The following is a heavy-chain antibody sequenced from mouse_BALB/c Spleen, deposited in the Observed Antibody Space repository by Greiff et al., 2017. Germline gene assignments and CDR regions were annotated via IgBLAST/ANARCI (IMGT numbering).Heavy chain of an antibody. V-gene: IGHV3-6*02. CDR2: ISYDGSN. CDR3: ARAGLLRGAMDY. Sequence: ESGPGLVKPSQSLSLTCSVTGYSITSGYYWNWIRQFPGNKLEWMGYISYDGSNNYNPSLKNRISITRDTSKNQFFLKLNSVTTEDTATYYCARAGLLRGAMDYWGQGTSVTVSS. CDR1: GYSITSGYY. D-gene: IGHD1-1*01. J-gene: IGHJ4*01.